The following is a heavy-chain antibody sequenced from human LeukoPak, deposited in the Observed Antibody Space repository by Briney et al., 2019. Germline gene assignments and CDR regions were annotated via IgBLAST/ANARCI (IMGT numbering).Heavy chain of an antibody. D-gene: IGHD3-22*01. CDR3: ARYYYDSSGYYDQWFDP. CDR2: IIPIIGTA. Sequence: SVKVSCKASGGTFSSYAISWVRQAPGQGLEWMGGIIPIIGTANYAQKFQGRVTITADESTSTAYMELSSLRSEDTAVYYCARYYYDSSGYYDQWFDPWGQGTPVTVSS. J-gene: IGHJ5*02. V-gene: IGHV1-69*01. CDR1: GGTFSSYA.